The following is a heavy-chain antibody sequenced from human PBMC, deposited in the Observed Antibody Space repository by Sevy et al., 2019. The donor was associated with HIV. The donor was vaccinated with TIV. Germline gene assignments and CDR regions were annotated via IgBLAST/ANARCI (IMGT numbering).Heavy chain of an antibody. J-gene: IGHJ5*02. Sequence: GGSLRLSCAASGFTFSSYAMHWVRQAPGKGLEWVAVISYDGSNKYYADSVKGRFTISRDNSKNTLYLQMNSLRAEDTAVYYCATTGRYSSSSGNNWFDPWGQGTLVIVSS. CDR3: ATTGRYSSSSGNNWFDP. V-gene: IGHV3-30-3*01. CDR1: GFTFSSYA. CDR2: ISYDGSNK. D-gene: IGHD6-6*01.